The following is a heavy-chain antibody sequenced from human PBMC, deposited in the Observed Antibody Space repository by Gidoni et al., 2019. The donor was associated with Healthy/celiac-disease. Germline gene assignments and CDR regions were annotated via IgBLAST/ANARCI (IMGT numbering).Heavy chain of an antibody. J-gene: IGHJ3*02. D-gene: IGHD3-22*01. CDR2: IYPGDSDT. Sequence: GIIYPGDSDTRYSPSFQGQVTISADKSISTAYLQWSSLKASDTAMYYCARPLYYYGSKGAFDIWGQGTMVTVSS. CDR3: ARPLYYYGSKGAFDI. V-gene: IGHV5-51*01.